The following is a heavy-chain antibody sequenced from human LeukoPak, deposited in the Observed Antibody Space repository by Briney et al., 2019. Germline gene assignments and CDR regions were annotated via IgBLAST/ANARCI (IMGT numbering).Heavy chain of an antibody. D-gene: IGHD2-8*01. CDR1: GFTFSSYW. CDR2: INSDGSSR. J-gene: IGHJ3*02. Sequence: GGSLRLSCAASGFTFSSYWMHWVRQAPGKGLVWVSRINSDGSSRSYADAVKGRFTISRDNAKNTAYLQMNSLRAEDTAVYYCARVQGHPPNGLDIWGQGTMVTVSS. V-gene: IGHV3-74*01. CDR3: ARVQGHPPNGLDI.